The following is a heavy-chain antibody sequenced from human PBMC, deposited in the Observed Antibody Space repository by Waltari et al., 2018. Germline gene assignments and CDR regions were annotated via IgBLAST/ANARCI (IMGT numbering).Heavy chain of an antibody. D-gene: IGHD3-16*02. Sequence: QVQLQESGPGLVKPSQTLSLTCSVSGGSMSSGDYYWSWIRQPPGKGLEWIGYIYYDGDTYHNPSLESRVTILLDTSKNHFSLKLSSVTAADTAVYYCARGQNYDYIWGTYRLGWFDPWGQGTLVTVSS. J-gene: IGHJ5*02. CDR2: IYYDGDT. CDR3: ARGQNYDYIWGTYRLGWFDP. V-gene: IGHV4-30-4*08. CDR1: GGSMSSGDYY.